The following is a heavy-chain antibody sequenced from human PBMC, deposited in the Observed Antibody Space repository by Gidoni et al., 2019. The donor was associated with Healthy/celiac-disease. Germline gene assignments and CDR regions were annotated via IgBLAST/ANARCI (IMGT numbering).Heavy chain of an antibody. V-gene: IGHV4-34*01. CDR3: ARGRRYCSSTSCYVCDP. J-gene: IGHJ5*02. D-gene: IGHD2-2*01. CDR1: GGDSSGYY. Sequence: QVQLQQWGAGLLKPSATTSLPCAVYGGDSSGYYWSWLRQPPGKGLEWIGEINHSGSTNYHPSRKSRVTISVDTSTNQFSLKLSSVTAAYTAVYYCARGRRYCSSTSCYVCDPWGQGTLVTVSS. CDR2: INHSGST.